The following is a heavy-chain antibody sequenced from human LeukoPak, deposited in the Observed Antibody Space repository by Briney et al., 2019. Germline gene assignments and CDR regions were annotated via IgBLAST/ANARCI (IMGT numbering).Heavy chain of an antibody. CDR2: IKSKTDGGTT. J-gene: IGHJ4*02. Sequence: GGSLRLSCAASGFTFSNAWMSWVRQAPGKGLEWVGRIKSKTDGGTTDYAAPVKGRFTISRDDSKNTVYLQMDSLKTEDTAVYYCTTDHDRIAAAGTMEPYWGQGTLVTVSS. D-gene: IGHD6-13*01. CDR1: GFTFSNAW. V-gene: IGHV3-15*01. CDR3: TTDHDRIAAAGTMEPY.